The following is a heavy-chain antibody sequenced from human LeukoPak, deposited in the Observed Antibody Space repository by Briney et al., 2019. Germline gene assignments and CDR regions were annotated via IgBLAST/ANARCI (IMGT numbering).Heavy chain of an antibody. Sequence: GGSLRLSCAASGFIFSDYYMTWIRQVPGQGLEWLSYISSSSSVIYYADSVKGRFTISRDNAKNSLYLQMNSLRAEDTAVYYCARDLVSHPRFDYWGRGTLVTVSS. J-gene: IGHJ4*02. V-gene: IGHV3-11*04. CDR1: GFIFSDYY. D-gene: IGHD6-6*01. CDR3: ARDLVSHPRFDY. CDR2: ISSSSSVI.